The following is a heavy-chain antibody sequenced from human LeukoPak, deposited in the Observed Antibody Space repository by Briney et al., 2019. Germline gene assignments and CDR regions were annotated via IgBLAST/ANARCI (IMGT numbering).Heavy chain of an antibody. D-gene: IGHD2-15*01. CDR1: GFTFSSYW. CDR3: ASYCSGGSCYSGKRYFDY. V-gene: IGHV3-7*01. CDR2: IKQDGSEK. Sequence: PGGSLRLXCAASGFTFSSYWMSWVRQAPGKGLEWVANIKQDGSEKYYVDSVKGRFTISRDNAKNSLYLQMNSLRAEDTAVYYCASYCSGGSCYSGKRYFDYWGQGTLVTVSS. J-gene: IGHJ4*02.